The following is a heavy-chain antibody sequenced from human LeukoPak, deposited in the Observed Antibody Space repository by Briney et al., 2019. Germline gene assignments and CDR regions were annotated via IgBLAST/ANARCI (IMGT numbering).Heavy chain of an antibody. CDR2: INHSGST. V-gene: IGHV4-34*01. CDR1: GGSFSGYY. CDR3: ARGHPITIFGVVIIRRGAYFVY. J-gene: IGHJ4*02. Sequence: SETLSLTCAVYGGSFSGYYWNWIRQPPGKGQEWIGEINHSGSTNYNPSLKSRVTISVDTSKNQFSLKLSSVAAADTAVYYCARGHPITIFGVVIIRRGAYFVYWGQGTLVTVSS. D-gene: IGHD3-3*01.